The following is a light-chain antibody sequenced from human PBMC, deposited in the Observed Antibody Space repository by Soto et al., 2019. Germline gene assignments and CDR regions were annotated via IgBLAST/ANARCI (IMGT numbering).Light chain of an antibody. Sequence: NLMLTQPHSVSGYPGDTVTISCTRSGGDIATNYVQWYQQRPGSSPTTVIYEDYQRPSGAPDRFSGPIDTFSNSASLNNSGLQTEDEADYCRQSYDNVTPGVLGEGTKVTVL. CDR2: EDY. CDR1: GGDIATNY. J-gene: IGLJ3*02. V-gene: IGLV6-57*01. CDR3: QSYDNVTPGV.